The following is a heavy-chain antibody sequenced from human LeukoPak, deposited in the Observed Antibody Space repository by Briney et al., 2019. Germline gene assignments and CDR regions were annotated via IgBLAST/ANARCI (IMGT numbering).Heavy chain of an antibody. D-gene: IGHD6-13*01. CDR3: ARDQRSSSWYVGGFD. J-gene: IGHJ4*02. CDR2: ISYDGSNK. V-gene: IGHV3-30*03. Sequence: GGSLRLSCAASGFTFSDYSMNWVRQAPGKGLEWVAVISYDGSNKYYADSVKGRFTISRDNSKNTLYLQMNSLRAEDTAVYYCARDQRSSSWYVGGFDWGQGTLVTVSS. CDR1: GFTFSDYS.